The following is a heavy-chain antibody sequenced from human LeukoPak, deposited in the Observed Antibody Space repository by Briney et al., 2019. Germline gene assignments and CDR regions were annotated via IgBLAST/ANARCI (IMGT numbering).Heavy chain of an antibody. J-gene: IGHJ4*02. V-gene: IGHV1-2*02. CDR2: INSNGGGT. CDR1: GYTFTGYY. CDR3: ARDSSWY. Sequence: ASVKVSCKASGYTFTGYYIHWVRQAPGQGLEWMGWINSNGGGTNYAQKFQGRVTMTRDTSISTAYMELSSLRSDDTAVYYCARDSSWYWGQGTLVTVSS.